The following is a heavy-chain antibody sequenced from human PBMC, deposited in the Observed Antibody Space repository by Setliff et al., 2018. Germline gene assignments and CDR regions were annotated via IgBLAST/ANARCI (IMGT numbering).Heavy chain of an antibody. J-gene: IGHJ6*03. CDR2: IYQSGST. CDR3: ARETVLRGSRRSMDV. CDR1: GGPISSGGYY. D-gene: IGHD3-10*01. V-gene: IGHV4-31*03. Sequence: KPSETLSLTCTVSGGPISSGGYYWSWIRQHPGKGLEWIGYIYQSGSTYYNPSLKSRVTISVDTSKNQFFLKLSSVTAADTAVYYCARETVLRGSRRSMDVWGKGTTVTVSS.